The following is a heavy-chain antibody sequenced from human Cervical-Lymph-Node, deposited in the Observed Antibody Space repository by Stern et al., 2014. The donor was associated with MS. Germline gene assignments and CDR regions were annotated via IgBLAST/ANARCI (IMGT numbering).Heavy chain of an antibody. V-gene: IGHV4-4*02. CDR3: AESKGAAALDF. CDR2: IHPSGST. Sequence: QVQLVQSGPGLVKPSGTLSLTCAVSGGSISSNNWWSWVRQPPGKGLEWIGEIHPSGSTPYSPSPQSRVTISVDESKNQFSLKVSSVTAADTAVYYCAESKGAAALDFWGQGYLVTVSS. J-gene: IGHJ4*02. D-gene: IGHD6-13*01. CDR1: GGSISSNNW.